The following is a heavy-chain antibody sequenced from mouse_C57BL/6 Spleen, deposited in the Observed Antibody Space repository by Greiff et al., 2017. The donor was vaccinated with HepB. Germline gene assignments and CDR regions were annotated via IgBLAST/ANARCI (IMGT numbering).Heavy chain of an antibody. V-gene: IGHV1-62-2*01. CDR3: ARHGITTVVATRAWFAY. D-gene: IGHD1-1*01. CDR2: FYPGSGSI. J-gene: IGHJ3*01. CDR1: GYTFTEYT. Sequence: VQVVESGAELVKPGASVKLSCKASGYTFTEYTIHWVKQRSGQGLEWIGWFYPGSGSIKYNEKFKDKATLTADKSSSTVYMELSRLTSEDSAVYFCARHGITTVVATRAWFAYWGQGTLVTVSA.